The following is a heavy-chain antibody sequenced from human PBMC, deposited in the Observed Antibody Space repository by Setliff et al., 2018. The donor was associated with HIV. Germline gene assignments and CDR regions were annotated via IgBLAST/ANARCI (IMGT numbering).Heavy chain of an antibody. CDR2: ITGSSTT. Sequence: LRLSCAASGFTFSSYSMHWVRQAPGKGLEWLSYITGSSTTYYAESVKGRFTISRDNSKNTLYLQMNSLRAKDAAVYYCAKAFGYCSGGSCPVLMDVWGKGTTVTVSS. CDR1: GFTFSSYS. V-gene: IGHV3-48*01. CDR3: AKAFGYCSGGSCPVLMDV. D-gene: IGHD2-15*01. J-gene: IGHJ6*03.